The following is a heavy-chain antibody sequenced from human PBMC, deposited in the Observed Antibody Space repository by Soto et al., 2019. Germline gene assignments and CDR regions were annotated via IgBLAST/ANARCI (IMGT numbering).Heavy chain of an antibody. D-gene: IGHD5-18*01. CDR2: IGTSANTI. V-gene: IGHV3-11*01. Sequence: QVQLVESGGGLVKPGGSLRLSCAASGFPFSNYYKTWIRQASEKDLEWLSYIGTSANTIYYADSVRGRFTISRDNAKNSLYLQMDNLRAEDTAVYYCARDHVDGYSYGSFGYWGQGALVSVSS. CDR3: ARDHVDGYSYGSFGY. J-gene: IGHJ4*02. CDR1: GFPFSNYY.